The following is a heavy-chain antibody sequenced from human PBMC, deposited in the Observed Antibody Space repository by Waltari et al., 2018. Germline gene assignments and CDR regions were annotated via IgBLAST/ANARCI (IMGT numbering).Heavy chain of an antibody. CDR3: AKDAAGTMDV. V-gene: IGHV3-30*18. CDR1: GVPFSRYG. Sequence: QVQLVESGGGVVQPGRSLRRSCAASGVPFSRYGMHWVRQAPGKGLEWVAVISYDGSNKYYADSVKGRFTISRDNFKNTLYLQMNSRRAEDTAVYYCAKDAAGTMDVWGQGTTVTVSS. D-gene: IGHD2-15*01. CDR2: ISYDGSNK. J-gene: IGHJ6*02.